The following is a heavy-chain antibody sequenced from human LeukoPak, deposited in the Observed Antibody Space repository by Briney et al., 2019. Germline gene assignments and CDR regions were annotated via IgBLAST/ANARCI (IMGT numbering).Heavy chain of an antibody. CDR3: TTRGDLGAYDAFDI. CDR1: GFTFSSYS. J-gene: IGHJ3*02. CDR2: IKSKTDGGTT. V-gene: IGHV3-15*01. D-gene: IGHD1-26*01. Sequence: GGSLRLSCAASGFTFSSYSMSWVRQAPGKGLEWVGRIKSKTDGGTTDYAAPVKGRFTISRDDSKNTLYLQMNSLKTEDTAVYYCTTRGDLGAYDAFDIWGQGTMVTVSS.